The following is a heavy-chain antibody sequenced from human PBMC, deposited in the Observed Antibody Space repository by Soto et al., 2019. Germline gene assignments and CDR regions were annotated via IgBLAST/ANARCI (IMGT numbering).Heavy chain of an antibody. V-gene: IGHV4-31*03. CDR3: ARGHAMGAFDI. D-gene: IGHD2-2*01. J-gene: IGHJ3*02. CDR1: GGSISSGGYY. Sequence: LSLTCTVSGGSISSGGYYWSWIRQHPGKGLEWIGYIYYSGSTYYNPSLKSRVTISVDTSKNQFSLKLSSVTAADTAVYYCARGHAMGAFDIWGQGTMVTVSS. CDR2: IYYSGST.